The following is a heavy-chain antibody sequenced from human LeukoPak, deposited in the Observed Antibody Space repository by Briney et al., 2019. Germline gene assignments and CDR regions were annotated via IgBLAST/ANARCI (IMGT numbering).Heavy chain of an antibody. Sequence: SETLSLTCSVSGDSISSGYYWGWFRQPPGKGLEYIATIYHSGNTYYNPSLRSRVTISVDTSKNQFSLDVRSVTAAGTAVYYCATSGMGANTFDYWGQGTLVTVSS. D-gene: IGHD1-26*01. CDR3: ATSGMGANTFDY. J-gene: IGHJ4*02. CDR2: IYHSGNT. V-gene: IGHV4-38-2*02. CDR1: GDSISSGYY.